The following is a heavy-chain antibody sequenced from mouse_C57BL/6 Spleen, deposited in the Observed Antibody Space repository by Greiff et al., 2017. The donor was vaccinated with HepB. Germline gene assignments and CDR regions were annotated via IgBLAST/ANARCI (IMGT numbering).Heavy chain of an antibody. V-gene: IGHV1-50*01. CDR3: ARSGTVVAGDY. Sequence: QVQLQQPGAELVKPGASVKLSCKASGYTFTSYWMQWVKQRPGQGLEWIGEIDPSDSYTNYNQKFKGKATLTVDTSSSTAYMQLGSLTSEDSAVYYCARSGTVVAGDYWGQGTTLTVSS. D-gene: IGHD1-1*01. CDR2: IDPSDSYT. J-gene: IGHJ2*01. CDR1: GYTFTSYW.